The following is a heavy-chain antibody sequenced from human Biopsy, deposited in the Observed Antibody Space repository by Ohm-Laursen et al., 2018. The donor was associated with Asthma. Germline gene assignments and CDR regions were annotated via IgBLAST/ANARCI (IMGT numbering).Heavy chain of an antibody. CDR1: GGSISSGGYY. CDR2: IYYSGTT. J-gene: IGHJ3*01. D-gene: IGHD3-3*01. Sequence: SDTLSLTCTVSGGSISSGGYYWSWIRQHPGKGLEWIGYIYYSGTTYYNPSLKSRVTMSVDTSKKHFSLKLSSVTAADTAVYYCARTFGVASPVAFDVWGQGTMVTVSS. CDR3: ARTFGVASPVAFDV. V-gene: IGHV4-31*03.